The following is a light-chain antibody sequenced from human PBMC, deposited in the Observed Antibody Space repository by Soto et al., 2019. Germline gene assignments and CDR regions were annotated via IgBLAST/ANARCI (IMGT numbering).Light chain of an antibody. CDR2: SAS. V-gene: IGKV1-27*01. Sequence: DIQMTQSPPSLSASVGDRVTITCRASQGIDHSLAWYQQKPGEIPNLLIYSASTLQSGVPSRFSGSGSGTDFTLPITSLQPEDVVTDYYQEHYSCRPVTFGPGTKVDV. CDR1: QGIDHS. CDR3: QEHYSCRPVT. J-gene: IGKJ3*01.